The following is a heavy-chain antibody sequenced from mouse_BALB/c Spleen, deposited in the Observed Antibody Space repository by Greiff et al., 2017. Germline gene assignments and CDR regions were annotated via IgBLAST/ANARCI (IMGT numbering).Heavy chain of an antibody. CDR1: GYAFSSSW. D-gene: IGHD2-3*01. V-gene: IGHV1-82*01. J-gene: IGHJ4*01. Sequence: VQLQQSGPELVKPGASVKISCKASGYAFSSSWMNWVKQRPGQGLEWIGRIYPGDGDTNYNGKFKGKATLTADKSSSTAYMQLSSLTSVDSAVYFCARNDEYYYAMDYWGQGTSVTVSS. CDR2: IYPGDGDT. CDR3: ARNDEYYYAMDY.